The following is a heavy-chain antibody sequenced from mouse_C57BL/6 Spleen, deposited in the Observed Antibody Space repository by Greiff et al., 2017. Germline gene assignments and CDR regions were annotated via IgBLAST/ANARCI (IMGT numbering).Heavy chain of an antibody. Sequence: VQLQQSGPELVKPGASVKISCKASGYTFTDYYMNWVKQSHGKSLEWIGDINPNNGGTSYNQKFKGKATLTVDKSSSTAYMELRSLTSEDSAVYYCARYEGGYYPWYFDVWGTGTTVTVSS. J-gene: IGHJ1*03. V-gene: IGHV1-26*01. CDR1: GYTFTDYY. D-gene: IGHD2-3*01. CDR2: INPNNGGT. CDR3: ARYEGGYYPWYFDV.